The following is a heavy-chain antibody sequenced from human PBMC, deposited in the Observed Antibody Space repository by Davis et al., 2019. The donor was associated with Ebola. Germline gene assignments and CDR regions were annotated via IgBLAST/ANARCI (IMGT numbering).Heavy chain of an antibody. J-gene: IGHJ4*02. CDR2: IHSDGTST. CDR3: AKGISGSCYSGVDY. CDR1: GFGFSSTW. V-gene: IGHV3-74*01. D-gene: IGHD2-15*01. Sequence: HTGGSLRLSCAASGFGFSSTWMHWVRQAPGKGLVWVSRIHSDGTSTIYTDSVKGRFTISRDISKNTLYLQMNSLRAEDTAVYYCAKGISGSCYSGVDYWGQGTLVTVSS.